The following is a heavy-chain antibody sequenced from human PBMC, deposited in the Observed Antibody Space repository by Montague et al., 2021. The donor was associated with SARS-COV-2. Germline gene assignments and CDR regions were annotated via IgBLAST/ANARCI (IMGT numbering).Heavy chain of an antibody. CDR1: GDSVSSNSAT. CDR3: TSGREGNYNVMDV. CDR2: TYYRSKWYN. J-gene: IGHJ6*02. D-gene: IGHD1-1*01. V-gene: IGHV6-1*01. Sequence: CAISGDSVSSNSATWNWVRQSPSRGLEWLGRTYYRSKWYNDYVVSVRGRVTINPDTSKNQFSLQLNSLTPEDTAIYYCTSGREGNYNVMDVWGQGTTVTVSS.